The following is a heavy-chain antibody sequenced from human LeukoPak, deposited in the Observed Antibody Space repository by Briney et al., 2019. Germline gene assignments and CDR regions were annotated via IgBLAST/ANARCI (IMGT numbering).Heavy chain of an antibody. CDR1: GFAFSNYA. D-gene: IGHD2-15*01. V-gene: IGHV3-48*04. Sequence: GGSLRLSCVASGFAFSNYAMSWVRQAPGKGLEWVSYISSSGSTIYYADSVKGRFTISRDNAKNSLYLQMHSLRAEDTAVYYCVRWYDAFDIWGQGTMVTVSS. CDR2: ISSSGSTI. J-gene: IGHJ3*02. CDR3: VRWYDAFDI.